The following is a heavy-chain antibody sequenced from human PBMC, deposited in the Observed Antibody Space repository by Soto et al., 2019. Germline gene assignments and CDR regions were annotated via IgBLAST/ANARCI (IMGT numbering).Heavy chain of an antibody. V-gene: IGHV4-39*01. Sequence: PSETLSLTCTVSGGSISSATYYWGWIRQPPGKGLEWIGTIYHTGSTFSNPSLKSRVTLSVDTSKNQFSLKLNSVTAADTALYFCSAAPSPSYCDFWSQGTLVTVSS. J-gene: IGHJ4*02. CDR1: GGSISSATYY. D-gene: IGHD2-2*01. CDR2: IYHTGST. CDR3: SAAPSPSYCDF.